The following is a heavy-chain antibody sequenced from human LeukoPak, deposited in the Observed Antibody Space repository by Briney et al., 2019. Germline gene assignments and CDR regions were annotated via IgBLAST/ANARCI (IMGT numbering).Heavy chain of an antibody. CDR1: GLTFSHFW. CDR3: AREDGYCSGGNCYSYFDS. CDR2: IKKTGSET. D-gene: IGHD2-15*01. J-gene: IGHJ4*02. V-gene: IGHV3-7*01. Sequence: GGSLILSCAASGLTFSHFWMSWVRQAPGKGLEWVAYIKKTGSETYYVDSVKGRFTITRDNTRNSLFLQMYSLRAEDTAVYFCAREDGYCSGGNCYSYFDSWGQGTLVTVSS.